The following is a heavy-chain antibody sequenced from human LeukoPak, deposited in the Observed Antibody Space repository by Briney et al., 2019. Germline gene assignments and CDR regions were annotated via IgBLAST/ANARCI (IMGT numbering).Heavy chain of an antibody. V-gene: IGHV3-7*01. D-gene: IGHD1-7*01. CDR1: GSTFSSYW. CDR2: IKQDGSEK. Sequence: GGSLRLSCAASGSTFSSYWMSWVRQAPGKGLEWVANIKQDGSEKYYVDSVKGRFTISRDNAKNSLYLQMNSLRAEDTAVYYCARDPPELRDWGQGTLVTVSS. J-gene: IGHJ4*02. CDR3: ARDPPELRD.